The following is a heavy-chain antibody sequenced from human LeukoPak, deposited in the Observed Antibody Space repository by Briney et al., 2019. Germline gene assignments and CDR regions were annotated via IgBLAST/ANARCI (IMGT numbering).Heavy chain of an antibody. D-gene: IGHD2-2*03. Sequence: GGSLRLSCAASGFTFSSYSMNWVRQAPGKGLEWVSSISSGSSYIYYADSVKGRFTISRDNAKNSLYLQMNSLRAEDTAVYYCARDMVDIVVVPASPIDYWGQGTLVTVSS. CDR2: ISSGSSYI. CDR1: GFTFSSYS. CDR3: ARDMVDIVVVPASPIDY. J-gene: IGHJ4*02. V-gene: IGHV3-21*01.